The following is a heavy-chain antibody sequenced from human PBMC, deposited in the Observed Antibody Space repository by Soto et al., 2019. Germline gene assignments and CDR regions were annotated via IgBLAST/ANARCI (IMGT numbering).Heavy chain of an antibody. V-gene: IGHV5-51*01. CDR1: GYSFTSYW. Sequence: GESLKISCKGSGYSFTSYWIGWVRQMPGKGLEWMGIIYPGDSDTRYSPSFQGQVTISADKSISTAYLQWSSLKASDTAMYYCARCLDVSSSWSPEYYFDYWGQGTLVTVSS. J-gene: IGHJ4*02. D-gene: IGHD6-13*01. CDR3: ARCLDVSSSWSPEYYFDY. CDR2: IYPGDSDT.